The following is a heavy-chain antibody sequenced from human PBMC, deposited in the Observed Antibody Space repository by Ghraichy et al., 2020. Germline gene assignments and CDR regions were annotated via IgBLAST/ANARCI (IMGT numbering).Heavy chain of an antibody. D-gene: IGHD3-22*01. Sequence: GGSLRLSCAASGFTFSSYSMNWVRQTPGKGLEWVSSISSSSYIYYADSVKGRFTISRDNAKNSLYLQMNSLRAEDTAVYYCARDWQRITMIVVVKYGMDVWGQGTTVTVSS. V-gene: IGHV3-21*01. J-gene: IGHJ6*02. CDR2: ISSSSYI. CDR1: GFTFSSYS. CDR3: ARDWQRITMIVVVKYGMDV.